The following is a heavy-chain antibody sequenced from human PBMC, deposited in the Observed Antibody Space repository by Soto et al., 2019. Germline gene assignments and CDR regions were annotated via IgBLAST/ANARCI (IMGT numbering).Heavy chain of an antibody. V-gene: IGHV3-74*01. CDR1: GFAFGSYW. J-gene: IGHJ4*02. CDR3: LRDQRHWNEFADQ. Sequence: VQLVESGGGLVQPGGSLRLSCAASGFAFGSYWMHWVRQAPGKGLVWVSRISQDGAIATQADSVKGRFTISRDNAKNTLFLQMNSIRADYTAVYYCLRDQRHWNEFADQWGQGTLVTVSS. CDR2: ISQDGAIA. D-gene: IGHD1-1*01.